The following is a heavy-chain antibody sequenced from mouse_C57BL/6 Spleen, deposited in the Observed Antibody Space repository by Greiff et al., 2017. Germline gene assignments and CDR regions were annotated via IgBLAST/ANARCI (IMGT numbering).Heavy chain of an antibody. J-gene: IGHJ3*01. Sequence: VQLQQSVAELVRPGASVKLSCTASGFTFKNSYMHWVKQRPEQGLEWIGKIDHANGNTKYAPKFQGKATITADTSSNTAYLQLSSLTSEDTAIYYCASPPEGYWAYWGQGTLVTVSA. CDR3: ASPPEGYWAY. D-gene: IGHD2-3*01. CDR1: GFTFKNSY. CDR2: IDHANGNT. V-gene: IGHV14-3*01.